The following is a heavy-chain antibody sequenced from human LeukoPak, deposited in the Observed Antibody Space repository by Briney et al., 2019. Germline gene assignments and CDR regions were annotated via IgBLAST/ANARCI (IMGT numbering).Heavy chain of an antibody. CDR2: INHSGST. D-gene: IGHD7-27*01. CDR1: GGSFSGYY. V-gene: IGHV4-34*01. CDR3: ARGLRLGRYYYYYYMDV. J-gene: IGHJ6*03. Sequence: SETLSLTCAVYGGSFSGYYWSWIRQPPGKGLEWIGEINHSGSTNYNPSLKSRVTISVDTSKNQFSLKLSSVTAADTAVYYCARGLRLGRYYYYYYMDVWGKGTTVTVSS.